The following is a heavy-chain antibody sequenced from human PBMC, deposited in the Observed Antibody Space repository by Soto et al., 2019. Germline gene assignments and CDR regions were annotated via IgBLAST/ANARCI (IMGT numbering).Heavy chain of an antibody. CDR1: GYTFSSYA. CDR3: ARDTGDGTFDF. D-gene: IGHD7-27*01. CDR2: INAGYGNT. V-gene: IGHV1-3*01. J-gene: IGHJ4*02. Sequence: SVQLSCKASGYTFSSYAMHWVRQAPGQRLEWMGWINAGYGNTKSSQKFQDRVTISRDTSASTAYMELTSLRSEDTAVYYCARDTGDGTFDFWGQGTLVTVSS.